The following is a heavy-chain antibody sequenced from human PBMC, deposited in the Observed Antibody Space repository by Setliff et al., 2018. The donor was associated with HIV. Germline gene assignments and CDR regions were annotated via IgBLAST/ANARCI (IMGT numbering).Heavy chain of an antibody. CDR1: SSSTNSGYS. Sequence: SETLSLTCDVSSSSTNSGYSWGWVRQPPGKGLEWIGTIYDTGNSFYNPSLKSRLTISLDTSQNQVSLKLISVTAADTAVYYCARHQSREVVPRDAFDIWGQGTMVTVSS. V-gene: IGHV4-38-2*01. CDR3: ARHQSREVVPRDAFDI. CDR2: IYDTGNS. D-gene: IGHD2-21*01. J-gene: IGHJ3*02.